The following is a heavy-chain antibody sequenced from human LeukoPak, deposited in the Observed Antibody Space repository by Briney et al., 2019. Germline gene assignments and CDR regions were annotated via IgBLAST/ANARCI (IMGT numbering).Heavy chain of an antibody. CDR2: INHSGYT. CDR3: TRMTTGHDY. D-gene: IGHD4-17*01. J-gene: IGHJ4*02. CDR1: GVSFDDYY. V-gene: IGHV4-34*01. Sequence: SETLSLTCAVSGVSFDDYYWSWVRQTPGKGLEWIGEINHSGYTNDSPSLKSRVTLSIDTSGKQFSLNLRSVTVADAGIYYCTRMTTGHDYWGQGTLVTVSS.